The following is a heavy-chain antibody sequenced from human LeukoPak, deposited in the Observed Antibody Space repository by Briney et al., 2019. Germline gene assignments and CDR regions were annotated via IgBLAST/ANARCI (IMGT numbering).Heavy chain of an antibody. CDR2: ISAYNGNT. V-gene: IGHV1-18*01. CDR1: GYTLTELS. CDR3: ARASDPRIISLYIIPEWDY. D-gene: IGHD3-10*01. Sequence: ASVKVSCKVSGYTLTELSMRWVRQAPGQGLEWMGWISAYNGNTNYAQRFQGRVTMTTDTSTSTAYMELRSLKSDDTAVYYCARASDPRIISLYIIPEWDYWGQGTLVTVSS. J-gene: IGHJ4*02.